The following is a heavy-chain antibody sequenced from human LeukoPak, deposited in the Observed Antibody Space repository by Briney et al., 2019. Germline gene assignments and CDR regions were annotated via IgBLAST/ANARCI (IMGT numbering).Heavy chain of an antibody. D-gene: IGHD3-10*01. V-gene: IGHV1-46*01. CDR3: ARDLLWFGELFDY. J-gene: IGHJ4*02. CDR2: INPSGGST. CDR1: GYTFTSYY. Sequence: ASVKVSCKASGYTFTSYYMHWVRQAPGQGLEWMGIINPSGGSTSYAQKFQGRVTMTRDTSISTAYMELSRLRSDDTAVYYCARDLLWFGELFDYWGQGTLVTVSS.